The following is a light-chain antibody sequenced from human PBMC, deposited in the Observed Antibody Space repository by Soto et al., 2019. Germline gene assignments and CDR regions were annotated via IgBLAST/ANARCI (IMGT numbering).Light chain of an antibody. J-gene: IGKJ1*01. CDR2: WSS. CDR1: QSILDRSKNKYY. Sequence: DIVMTQSPDSLAVSLGERATFNCKSSQSILDRSKNKYYLAWYQQKSGQPPKLLIYWSSLRESGVPDRFTDSGSGTDFTLTISSLQAEDVAVYYCQQYFTSPWTFGQGTKVEI. V-gene: IGKV4-1*01. CDR3: QQYFTSPWT.